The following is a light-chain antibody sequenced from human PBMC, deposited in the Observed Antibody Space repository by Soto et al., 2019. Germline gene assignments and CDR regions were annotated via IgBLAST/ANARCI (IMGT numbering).Light chain of an antibody. CDR1: QSVNGNY. J-gene: IGKJ2*01. CDR3: QQYGSSFRYT. V-gene: IGKV3-20*01. Sequence: EIVLTQSPGTLSLSPGERATLSCRASQSVNGNYLTWYQQKPGQAPRLLIYGASTRATGTPDRFSGSGSGTDFTLTISRLEPEHFAVYYCQQYGSSFRYTFGQGTKLEIK. CDR2: GAS.